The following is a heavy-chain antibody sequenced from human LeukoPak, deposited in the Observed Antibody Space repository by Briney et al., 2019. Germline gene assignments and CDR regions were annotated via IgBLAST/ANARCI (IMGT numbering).Heavy chain of an antibody. CDR2: INPNSGGT. CDR3: ARAMGMYFDY. Sequence: ASVRVSCAASGYTFTGYYMHWVRQAPGQGLEWMGWINPNSGGTNYEQTFQGGFTITRDTSMNTAYMELSRLTSDDTAVYYCARAMGMYFDYWGQGTLVTVSS. CDR1: GYTFTGYY. D-gene: IGHD7-27*01. V-gene: IGHV1-2*02. J-gene: IGHJ4*02.